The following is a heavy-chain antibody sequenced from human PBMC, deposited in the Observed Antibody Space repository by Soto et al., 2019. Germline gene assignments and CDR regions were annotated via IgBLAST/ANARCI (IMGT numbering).Heavy chain of an antibody. CDR1: GFTFSSYW. CDR2: INSDGSST. CDR3: AREYHYYGSGRNYYYGMDV. J-gene: IGHJ6*02. D-gene: IGHD3-10*01. Sequence: GGSLRLSCAASGFTFSSYWMHWVRQAPGKGLVWVSRINSDGSSTSYADSVKGRFTISRDNAKNTLYLQMNSLRAEDTAVYYCAREYHYYGSGRNYYYGMDVWGQGTTVTVS. V-gene: IGHV3-74*01.